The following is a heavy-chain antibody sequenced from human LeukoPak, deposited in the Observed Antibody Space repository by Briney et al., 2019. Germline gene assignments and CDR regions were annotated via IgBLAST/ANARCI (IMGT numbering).Heavy chain of an antibody. D-gene: IGHD4-23*01. CDR3: ARGIFYGGRNQYIWLDL. CDR2: VSHSGSS. J-gene: IGHJ5*02. V-gene: IGHV4-34*01. CDR1: GGPFRGFL. Sequence: SETLSLTCAVYGGPFRGFLWSWIRQAPGKGLGWIGEVSHSGSSNYNPSLKSRINISLDTSKSQFSLRLTSVTAADTAVYYCARGIFYGGRNQYIWLDLWGQGTLVTVSS.